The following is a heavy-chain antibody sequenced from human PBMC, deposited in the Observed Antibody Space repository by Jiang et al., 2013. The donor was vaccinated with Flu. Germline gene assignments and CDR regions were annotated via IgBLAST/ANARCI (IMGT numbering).Heavy chain of an antibody. D-gene: IGHD2-15*01. CDR1: GDSVSSNSVA. J-gene: IGHJ4*02. CDR3: ARGSSRALDY. CDR2: TYYRSKWYN. V-gene: IGHV6-1*01. Sequence: QTLSLTCAISGDSVSSNSVAWNWVGQSPSRGLEWLGVTYYRSKWYNDYAVSVKSRITINPDTSKNQFSLQLNSVTPEDTAVYFCARGSSRALDYWGQGTLVTVSS.